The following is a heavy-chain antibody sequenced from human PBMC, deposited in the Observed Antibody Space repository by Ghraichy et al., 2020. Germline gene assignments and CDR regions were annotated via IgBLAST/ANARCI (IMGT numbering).Heavy chain of an antibody. D-gene: IGHD3-10*01. J-gene: IGHJ3*02. Sequence: ASVKVSCKASGYTFTSYGISWVRQAPGQGLEWMGWISAYNGNTNYAQKLQGRVTMTTDTSTSTAYMELRSLRSDDTAVYYCARDAPLLLWFGESGSSDAFDIWGQGTMVTVSS. CDR3: ARDAPLLLWFGESGSSDAFDI. V-gene: IGHV1-18*04. CDR1: GYTFTSYG. CDR2: ISAYNGNT.